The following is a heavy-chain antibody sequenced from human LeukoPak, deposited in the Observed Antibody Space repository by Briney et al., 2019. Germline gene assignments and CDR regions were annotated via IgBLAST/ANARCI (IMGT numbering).Heavy chain of an antibody. CDR3: ARHAPVGLTIGGIIDS. J-gene: IGHJ4*02. CDR1: GYSISTYW. CDR2: LYPGDSDT. V-gene: IGHV5-51*01. Sequence: GESLKISCKGSGYSISTYWIGWVRQMPGKGLEWMGMLYPGDSDTRYSPSFQGQVTMSADKSINTAYLQWSSLKASDTAMYYRARHAPVGLTIGGIIDSWGQGTLVTVST. D-gene: IGHD3-16*01.